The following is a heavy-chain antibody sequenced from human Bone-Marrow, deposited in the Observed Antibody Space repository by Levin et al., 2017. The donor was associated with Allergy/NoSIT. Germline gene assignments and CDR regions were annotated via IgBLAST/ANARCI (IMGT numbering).Heavy chain of an antibody. CDR2: INPNSGGT. D-gene: IGHD3-16*02. J-gene: IGHJ6*02. V-gene: IGHV1-2*02. Sequence: GASVKVSCKASGYTFTGYYMHWVRQAPGQGLEWMGWINPNSGGTNYAQKFQGRVTMTRDTSISTAYMELSRLRSDDTAVYYCARAVVITFGGVIVYYYYYGMDVWGQGTTVTVSS. CDR3: ARAVVITFGGVIVYYYYYGMDV. CDR1: GYTFTGYY.